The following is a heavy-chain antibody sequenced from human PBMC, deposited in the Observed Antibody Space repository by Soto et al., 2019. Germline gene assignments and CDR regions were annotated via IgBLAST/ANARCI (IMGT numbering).Heavy chain of an antibody. CDR1: GFTFSSYA. CDR2: ISYDGSYK. CDR3: ARDGSGTIHDP. Sequence: GGSLRLSCAASGFTFSSYAMHWVRQAPGKGLEWVAIISYDGSYKYYADSVKGRFTISRDNSKNTLYLQLNSLRAEDTAVYYCARDGSGTIHDPWGQGTLVTVSS. J-gene: IGHJ5*02. D-gene: IGHD1-7*01. V-gene: IGHV3-30-3*01.